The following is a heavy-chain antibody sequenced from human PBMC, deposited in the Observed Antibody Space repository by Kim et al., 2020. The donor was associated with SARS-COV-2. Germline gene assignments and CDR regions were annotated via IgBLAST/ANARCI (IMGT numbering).Heavy chain of an antibody. CDR1: GGSISSYY. CDR3: ARLIFNVGSGWWGFDP. CDR2: IYYSGST. D-gene: IGHD6-19*01. V-gene: IGHV4-59*08. J-gene: IGHJ5*02. Sequence: SETLSLTCTVSGGSISSYYWSWIRQPPGKGLEWIGYIYYSGSTNYNPSLKSRVTISVDTSKNQFSLKLSSVTAADTAVYYCARLIFNVGSGWWGFDPWGQGTLVTVSS.